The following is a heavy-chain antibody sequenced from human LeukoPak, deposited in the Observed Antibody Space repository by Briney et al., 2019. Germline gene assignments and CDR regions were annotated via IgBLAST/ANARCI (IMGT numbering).Heavy chain of an antibody. CDR3: AKSQLPSWGAFDI. CDR2: IYYSGST. CDR1: GGSISSGDYY. D-gene: IGHD2-2*01. V-gene: IGHV4-30-4*08. J-gene: IGHJ3*02. Sequence: PSQTLSLTCTVSGGSISSGDYYWSWIRQPPGKGLEWIVYIYYSGSTYYNPSLKSRVTISVDTSKNQFSLKLSSVTAADTAVYYCAKSQLPSWGAFDIWGQGTMVTVSS.